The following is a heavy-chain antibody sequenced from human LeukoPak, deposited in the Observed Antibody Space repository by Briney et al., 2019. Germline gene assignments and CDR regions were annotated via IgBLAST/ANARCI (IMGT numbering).Heavy chain of an antibody. D-gene: IGHD3-22*01. Sequence: PGGSLRLPCAASGFTFSSYAMSWVRQAPGKGLEWVSAISGSGGSTYYADSVKGRFTITRDNCKNTPYLQMNSLRAEDTAVYYCAIDRYYYDSSGPDLIFDYWGQGTLVTVTS. CDR2: ISGSGGST. V-gene: IGHV3-23*01. J-gene: IGHJ4*02. CDR1: GFTFSSYA. CDR3: AIDRYYYDSSGPDLIFDY.